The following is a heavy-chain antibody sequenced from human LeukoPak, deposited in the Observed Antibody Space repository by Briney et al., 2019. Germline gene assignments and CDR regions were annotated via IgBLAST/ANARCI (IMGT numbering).Heavy chain of an antibody. V-gene: IGHV4-61*02. J-gene: IGHJ4*02. CDR2: IYTSGST. D-gene: IGHD6-19*01. Sequence: PSQTLSLTCTVSGGSISSGSYYWSWIRPPAGKGLEWIGRIYTSGSTNYNPSLKSRVTISVDTSKNQFSLKLSSVTAADTAVYYCASSPLAVAGMGEYFDYWGQGTLVTVSS. CDR1: GGSISSGSYY. CDR3: ASSPLAVAGMGEYFDY.